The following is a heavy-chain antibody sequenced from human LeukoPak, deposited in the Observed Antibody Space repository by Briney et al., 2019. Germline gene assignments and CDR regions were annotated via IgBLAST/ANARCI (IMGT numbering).Heavy chain of an antibody. D-gene: IGHD6-13*01. CDR3: ARDSPPPIAAAADFDY. CDR1: GYTFTSYG. J-gene: IGHJ4*02. V-gene: IGHV1-18*01. CDR2: ISAYNGNT. Sequence: GASVKVSCKASGYTFTSYGISWVRQAPGQGLEWMGRISAYNGNTNYAQKLQGRVTMTTDTSTSTAYMELRSLRSDDTAVYYCARDSPPPIAAAADFDYWGQGTLVTVSS.